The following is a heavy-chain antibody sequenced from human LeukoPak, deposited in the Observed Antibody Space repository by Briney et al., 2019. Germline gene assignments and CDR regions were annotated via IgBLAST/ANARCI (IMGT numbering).Heavy chain of an antibody. CDR3: ARDLFGSWYLDYHYYYRDV. V-gene: IGHV1-2*02. CDR1: GYTFTGYY. Sequence: ASVKVSCKASGYTFTGYYMHLVRQAPGQGLEWMGWINPNSGGTNYAQKFQGRVTMTRDTSISTAYMELSRLRSDDTAVYYCARDLFGSWYLDYHYYYRDVWGKGTTVTVSS. D-gene: IGHD6-13*01. J-gene: IGHJ6*03. CDR2: INPNSGGT.